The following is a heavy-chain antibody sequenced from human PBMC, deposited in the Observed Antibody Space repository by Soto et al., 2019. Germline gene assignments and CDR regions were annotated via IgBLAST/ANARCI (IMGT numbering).Heavy chain of an antibody. CDR2: IYHSGST. Sequence: QVQLQESGPGLVKPSGTLSLTCAVSGGSISSSNWWSWVRQSPGKGLEWIGEIYHSGSTNYNPSFRSRVTMSVDTSKTQFSLNLNSLTAADAAVYYCAGGTDYRWVLWGQGTTVIVSS. J-gene: IGHJ6*02. V-gene: IGHV4-4*02. D-gene: IGHD1-26*01. CDR3: AGGTDYRWVL. CDR1: GGSISSSNW.